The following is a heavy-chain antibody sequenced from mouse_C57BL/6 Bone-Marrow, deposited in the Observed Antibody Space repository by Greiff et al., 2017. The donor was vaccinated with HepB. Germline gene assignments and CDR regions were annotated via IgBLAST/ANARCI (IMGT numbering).Heavy chain of an antibody. CDR1: GFNIKDYY. Sequence: VQLQQSGAELVKPGASVKLSCTASGFNIKDYYMHWVKQRTEQGLEWIGRIDPEDGETKYAQKFQGKATITADTSSNTAYLQLSSLTSEDTAVYYCARDPLHYYGSSYWYFDVWGTGTTVTVSS. V-gene: IGHV14-2*01. J-gene: IGHJ1*03. CDR3: ARDPLHYYGSSYWYFDV. CDR2: IDPEDGET. D-gene: IGHD1-1*01.